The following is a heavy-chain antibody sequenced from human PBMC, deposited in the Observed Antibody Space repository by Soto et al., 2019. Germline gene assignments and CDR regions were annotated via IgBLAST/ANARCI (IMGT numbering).Heavy chain of an antibody. J-gene: IGHJ4*02. CDR2: IWFDGSNK. CDR1: GFTFSSFG. V-gene: IGHV3-33*01. D-gene: IGHD2-21*01. Sequence: GGSLRLSCAASGFTFSSFGMHWVRQAPGKGLEWVALIWFDGSNKNYADSVKGRFTISRDNSKNTLSLQMNSLRAEDTAVYFCARKVGMEFDYWGQGTQVTVSS. CDR3: ARKVGMEFDY.